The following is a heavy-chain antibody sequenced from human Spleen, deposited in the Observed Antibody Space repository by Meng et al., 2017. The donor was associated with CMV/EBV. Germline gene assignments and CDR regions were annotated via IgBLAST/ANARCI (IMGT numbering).Heavy chain of an antibody. J-gene: IGHJ6*02. Sequence: GESLKISCAASGFSFSDYGFHWVRQAPGRGLEWVSYIRVDGTNKYYVDSVKGRFTITRENSKNTLYLEMNSLRVEDSAAYYCGNNGYLGMDVWGQGTTVTVSS. CDR1: GFSFSDYG. V-gene: IGHV3-30*02. CDR2: IRVDGTNK. D-gene: IGHD6-25*01. CDR3: GNNGYLGMDV.